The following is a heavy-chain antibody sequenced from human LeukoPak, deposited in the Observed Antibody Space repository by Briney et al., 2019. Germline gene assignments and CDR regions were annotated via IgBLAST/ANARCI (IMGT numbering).Heavy chain of an antibody. Sequence: GASVKVSCKASGYTVTSYGISWVRQAPGQGLEWMGWISAYNGNTNYAQKLQGRVTMTTDTSTSTAYMELRSLRSDDTAVYYCARDGDYDILTGYYKVPEAFDIWGQGTMVTVSS. CDR2: ISAYNGNT. V-gene: IGHV1-18*01. CDR3: ARDGDYDILTGYYKVPEAFDI. J-gene: IGHJ3*02. CDR1: GYTVTSYG. D-gene: IGHD3-9*01.